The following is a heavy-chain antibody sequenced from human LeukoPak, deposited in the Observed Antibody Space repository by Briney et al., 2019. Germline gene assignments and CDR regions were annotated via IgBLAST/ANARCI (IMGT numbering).Heavy chain of an antibody. CDR2: IIPIFSTA. J-gene: IGHJ4*02. V-gene: IGHV1-69*01. CDR1: GGTFSSYA. CDR3: ARSATWFGELGDFDY. D-gene: IGHD3-10*01. Sequence: SVKVSCKASGGTFSSYAISWVRQAPGQGLEWMGGIIPIFSTANYAQKFQGRVTITADESTSTAYMELSSLRSEDTAVYYCARSATWFGELGDFDYWGQGTLVTVSS.